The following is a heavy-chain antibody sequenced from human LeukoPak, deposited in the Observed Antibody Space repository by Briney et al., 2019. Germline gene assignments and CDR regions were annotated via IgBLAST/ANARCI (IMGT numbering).Heavy chain of an antibody. Sequence: SETLSLTCAVYGGSFSGYYWSWIRQPPGKGLEWIGEIIHSGSTNYNPSLKSRVTISVDTSKNQFSLKLSSVTAADTAVYYCARGQARCYAYWGQGTLVTVSS. CDR2: IIHSGST. V-gene: IGHV4-34*01. CDR3: ARGQARCYAY. CDR1: GGSFSGYY. D-gene: IGHD2-2*01. J-gene: IGHJ4*02.